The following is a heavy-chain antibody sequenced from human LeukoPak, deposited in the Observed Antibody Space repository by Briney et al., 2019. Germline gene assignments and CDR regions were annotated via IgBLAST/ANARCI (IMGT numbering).Heavy chain of an antibody. CDR3: VREGGGSGWHNWFDP. D-gene: IGHD6-25*01. CDR2: INHSGST. V-gene: IGHV4-34*01. J-gene: IGHJ5*02. Sequence: ASETLSLTCAVYGGSFSGYYWSWIRQPPGKGLEWIGEINHSGSTNYNPSLKSRVTISLDTSKNQLSLKLTSVTAADTAMYYCVREGGGSGWHNWFDPWGQGTLVTVSS. CDR1: GGSFSGYY.